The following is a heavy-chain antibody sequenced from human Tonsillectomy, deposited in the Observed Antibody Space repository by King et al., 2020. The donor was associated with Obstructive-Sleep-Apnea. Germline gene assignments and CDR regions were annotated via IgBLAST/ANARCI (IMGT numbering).Heavy chain of an antibody. CDR2: IYSGDST. Sequence: VQLVESGGGLVQPGGSLRLSCIASGFTVTSNHMSWVRQAPGKGLDWVSVIYSGDSTYYANSVKDRFTISIDNSKNTLYLQMNSLRADDTAVYYCARGVDTAMAFDYWGQGTLVTVSS. J-gene: IGHJ4*02. CDR1: GFTVTSNH. V-gene: IGHV3-66*01. CDR3: ARGVDTAMAFDY. D-gene: IGHD5-18*01.